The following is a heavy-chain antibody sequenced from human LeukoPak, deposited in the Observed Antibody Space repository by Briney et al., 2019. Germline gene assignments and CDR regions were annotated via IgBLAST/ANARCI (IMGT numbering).Heavy chain of an antibody. J-gene: IGHJ4*02. Sequence: GFLRLSCAASGFTFSSYWMSWVRQSPGKGLEWVANIKRDASEKNYVDSVKGRFTISRHNTKNSLYLQMDSLRAEDSAVYYCAKTDNGWYFDYWGQGTLVTVSS. V-gene: IGHV3-7*01. CDR2: IKRDASEK. CDR1: GFTFSSYW. D-gene: IGHD6-19*01. CDR3: AKTDNGWYFDY.